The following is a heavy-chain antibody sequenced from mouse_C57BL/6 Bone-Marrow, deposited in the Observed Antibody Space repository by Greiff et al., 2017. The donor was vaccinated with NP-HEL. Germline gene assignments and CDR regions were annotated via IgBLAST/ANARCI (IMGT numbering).Heavy chain of an antibody. V-gene: IGHV2-9-1*01. Sequence: VKVVESGPGLVAPSQSLSITCTVSGFSLPSYAISWVRQPPGKGLEWLGVIWTGGGTNYNSAPKSRLSISKDNSKSQVFLKMNSLQTDDTARYYCARNEVLQAWFAYWGQGTLVTVSA. CDR1: GFSLPSYA. D-gene: IGHD2-14*01. CDR3: ARNEVLQAWFAY. J-gene: IGHJ3*01. CDR2: IWTGGGT.